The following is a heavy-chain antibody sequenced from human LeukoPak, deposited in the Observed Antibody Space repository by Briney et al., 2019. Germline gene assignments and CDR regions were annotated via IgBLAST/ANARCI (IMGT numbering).Heavy chain of an antibody. V-gene: IGHV3-48*01. J-gene: IGHJ6*03. CDR3: GAGYYYYYMDV. CDR1: GFTFSSYS. Sequence: GGSLRLSCAASGFTFSSYSMNWVRQAPEKGLEWVSYISSSSSTIYYADSVKGRSTIPRDNAKNSLYLQMNSLRAEDTAVYYCGAGYYYYYMDVWGKGTTVTVSS. CDR2: ISSSSSTI.